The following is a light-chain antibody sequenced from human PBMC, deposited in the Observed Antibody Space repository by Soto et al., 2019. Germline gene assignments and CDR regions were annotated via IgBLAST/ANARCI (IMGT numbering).Light chain of an antibody. CDR3: QQYGSSPRT. Sequence: EIVLTQSPGTLSLSPGERATLSCRASQSVDRYLAWYQQKPGQAPRLLIYGASTRATGIPDRFSGSGSGTDFTLTITRLEPEDFAVYYCQQYGSSPRTFGQGTKVDI. CDR1: QSVDRY. CDR2: GAS. V-gene: IGKV3-20*01. J-gene: IGKJ1*01.